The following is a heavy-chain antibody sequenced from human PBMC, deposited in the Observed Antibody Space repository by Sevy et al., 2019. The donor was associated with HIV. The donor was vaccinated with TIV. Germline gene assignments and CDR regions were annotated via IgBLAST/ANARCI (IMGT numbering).Heavy chain of an antibody. J-gene: IGHJ6*02. V-gene: IGHV1-18*04. Sequence: ASVKVSCKASGYTFTSYGISWVRQAPGQGLEWMGWISAYNGNTNYAQKLQGRVTTTTDTSTSTAYMELRSLRSDDTAVYYCIRRYSSSSGFYYYYGMDVWGQGTTVTVSS. CDR2: ISAYNGNT. CDR3: IRRYSSSSGFYYYYGMDV. D-gene: IGHD6-6*01. CDR1: GYTFTSYG.